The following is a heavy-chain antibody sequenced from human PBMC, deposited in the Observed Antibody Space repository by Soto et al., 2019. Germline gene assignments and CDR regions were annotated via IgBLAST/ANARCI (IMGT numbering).Heavy chain of an antibody. CDR1: GYSFTSYW. V-gene: IGHV5-51*01. CDR3: ARHRGQYGDYADY. Sequence: HGESLKISCKGSGYSFTSYWIGWVRQMPGKGLEWMGIIYPGDSDTRYSPSFQGQVTISADKSISTAYLQWSSLKASDTAMYYYARHRGQYGDYADYWGQGTLVTVSS. J-gene: IGHJ4*02. CDR2: IYPGDSDT. D-gene: IGHD4-17*01.